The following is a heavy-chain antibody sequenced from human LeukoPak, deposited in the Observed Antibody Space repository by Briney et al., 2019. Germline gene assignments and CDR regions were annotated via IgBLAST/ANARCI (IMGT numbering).Heavy chain of an antibody. D-gene: IGHD4-17*01. V-gene: IGHV3-74*01. Sequence: QTGGSLRLSCTASGFTFSSYWMHWVRQAPGKGLVWVSRINDDGSSTDHADSVKGRFTISRDNAKNTLYLQMNSLRAEDTAVYHCVRGNDYGDYLDYWGQGILVTVSS. CDR3: VRGNDYGDYLDY. J-gene: IGHJ4*02. CDR2: INDDGSST. CDR1: GFTFSSYW.